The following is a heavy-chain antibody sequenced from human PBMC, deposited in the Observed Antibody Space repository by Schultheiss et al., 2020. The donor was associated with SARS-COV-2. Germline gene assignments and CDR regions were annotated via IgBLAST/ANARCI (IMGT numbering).Heavy chain of an antibody. Sequence: SETLSLICTVSGASVSSSSYYWGWIRQPPGKGLEWIGEMTHSGSTNYNPSLKSRVTISVDTSKNQFSLKLSSVTAADTATYYCARYGPVAMNTGAFDYWGQGTLVTVSS. CDR3: ARYGPVAMNTGAFDY. CDR2: MTHSGST. CDR1: GASVSSSSYY. V-gene: IGHV4-39*07. D-gene: IGHD6-19*01. J-gene: IGHJ4*02.